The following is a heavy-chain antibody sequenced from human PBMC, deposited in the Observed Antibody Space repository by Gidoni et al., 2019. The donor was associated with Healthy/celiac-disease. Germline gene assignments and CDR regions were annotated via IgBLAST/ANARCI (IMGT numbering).Heavy chain of an antibody. CDR1: GFTFSSYG. Sequence: QVQLVESGGGVVQPGRSLRLSCAASGFTFSSYGMHWVRQAPGKGLEWVAVIWYDGSNKYYADSVKGRFTISRDNSKNTLYLQMNSLRAEDTAVYYCARDRGWLEKESFDYWGQGTLVTVSS. CDR2: IWYDGSNK. CDR3: ARDRGWLEKESFDY. D-gene: IGHD3-9*01. V-gene: IGHV3-33*01. J-gene: IGHJ4*02.